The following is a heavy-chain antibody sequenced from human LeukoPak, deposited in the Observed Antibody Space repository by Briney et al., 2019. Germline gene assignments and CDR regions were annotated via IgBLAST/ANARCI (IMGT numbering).Heavy chain of an antibody. J-gene: IGHJ5*01. CDR1: GYTFSSYG. CDR2: ISAYNGNT. Sequence: ASVKVSCKTSGYTFSSYGVGWVRQAPGQGLEWMGWISAYNGNTDYAQKFQGRITMTTDTSTSRADMELRSLRSDDTAVYYCARVHAYCGTSTTSCLDSWGQGTLVTVSS. D-gene: IGHD1-7*01. V-gene: IGHV1-18*01. CDR3: ARVHAYCGTSTTSCLDS.